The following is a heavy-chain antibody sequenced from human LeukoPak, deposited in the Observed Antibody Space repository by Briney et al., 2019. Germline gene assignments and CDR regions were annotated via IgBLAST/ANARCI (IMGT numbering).Heavy chain of an antibody. CDR3: ARDKEQMVRAPFAFDI. CDR2: ISYDGSNK. V-gene: IGHV3-30*03. D-gene: IGHD3-10*01. Sequence: PGRSLRLSCAASGFTFSSYGMHWVRQAPGKGLEWVAVISYDGSNKYYADSVKGRFTISRNNAERSVYLQMNSLRVEDTAVYYCARDKEQMVRAPFAFDIWGQGTTVTVSP. J-gene: IGHJ3*02. CDR1: GFTFSSYG.